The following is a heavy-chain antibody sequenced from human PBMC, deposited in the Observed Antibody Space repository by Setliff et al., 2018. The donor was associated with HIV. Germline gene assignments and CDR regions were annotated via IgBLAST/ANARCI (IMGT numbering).Heavy chain of an antibody. V-gene: IGHV4-38-2*01. J-gene: IGHJ6*03. CDR3: ARLPRGPDRSYYMDV. Sequence: SETLSLTCAVSGYSISSGYYWGWIRQPPGKGLEWIGSIYHSGSTYYNPSLKSRVTISVDTSKNQFSLKLSSVTAADTAVYYCARLPRGPDRSYYMDVWGKGTTVTVS. CDR2: IYHSGST. CDR1: GYSISSGYY.